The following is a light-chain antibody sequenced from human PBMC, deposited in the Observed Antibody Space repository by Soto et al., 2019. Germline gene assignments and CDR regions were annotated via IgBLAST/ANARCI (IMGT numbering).Light chain of an antibody. J-gene: IGLJ1*01. CDR1: SSDIGGYDF. CDR3: CSYTSRTTYV. CDR2: AVS. V-gene: IGLV2-14*01. Sequence: QSALTQPPSASGSPGQSVTISCTGTSSDIGGYDFVSWYQRHPGKAPKLMIHAVSNRPSGISSRFSGSKSGNTASLTISGLQSEDEADYFCCSYTSRTTYVFGTGTKVTVL.